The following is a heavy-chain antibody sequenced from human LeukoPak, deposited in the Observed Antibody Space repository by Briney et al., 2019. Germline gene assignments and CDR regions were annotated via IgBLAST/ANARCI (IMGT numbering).Heavy chain of an antibody. CDR1: GFTFSTYA. V-gene: IGHV3-23*01. Sequence: GGSLRLSCAASGFTFSTYAMNWVRQAPGKGLEWVSGVSADGGSTYYADSVKGRFTISRDYSRSTLHLQMDSLRAEDTAVYYCAKGGTYSRYDMDVWGQGTTVTVSS. CDR2: VSADGGST. J-gene: IGHJ6*02. CDR3: AKGGTYSRYDMDV. D-gene: IGHD1-14*01.